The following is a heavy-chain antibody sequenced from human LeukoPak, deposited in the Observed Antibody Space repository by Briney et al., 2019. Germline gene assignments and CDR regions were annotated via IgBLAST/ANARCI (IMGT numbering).Heavy chain of an antibody. V-gene: IGHV1-69*04. CDR3: ARDPSTSHYYYGMDV. Sequence: SVKVSCKASGGTFSSYTISWVRQAPGQGLEWMGRIIPIRGIANYAQKFQGRVTIIADKSTSTACMELSSLRSEDTAVYYCARDPSTSHYYYGMDVWGQGTTVTVSS. D-gene: IGHD2-2*01. J-gene: IGHJ6*02. CDR2: IIPIRGIA. CDR1: GGTFSSYT.